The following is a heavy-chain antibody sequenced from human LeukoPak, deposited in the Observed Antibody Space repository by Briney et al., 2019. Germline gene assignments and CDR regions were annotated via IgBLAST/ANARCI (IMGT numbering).Heavy chain of an antibody. CDR1: GYSFTSYW. D-gene: IGHD3-10*01. J-gene: IGHJ3*02. CDR3: ARGLLWFGEAYDAFDI. CDR2: IYPGDSDT. Sequence: GESLKISCKGSGYSFTSYWIGWVRQMPGKGLEWMGIIYPGDSDTRYSPSFQGQVTISADKSISTAYLQWSSLKASDTAMYYCARGLLWFGEAYDAFDIWGQGTMVTFSS. V-gene: IGHV5-51*01.